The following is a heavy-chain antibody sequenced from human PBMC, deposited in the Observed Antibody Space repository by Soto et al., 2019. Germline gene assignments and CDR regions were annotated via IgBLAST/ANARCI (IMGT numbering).Heavy chain of an antibody. V-gene: IGHV1-46*01. Sequence: QVQLVQSGPEVKKPGASVQVSCEASGYTFTSYYMNWVRQAPGQGLEWMGIINPGGGSTTYAQQFQRRVTMTRDTSTSTVYLELSSLRSEDTAVYYCARVGCSSSSCYAGGWFDPWGQGTLVTVSS. CDR2: INPGGGST. CDR1: GYTFTSYY. J-gene: IGHJ5*02. D-gene: IGHD2-2*01. CDR3: ARVGCSSSSCYAGGWFDP.